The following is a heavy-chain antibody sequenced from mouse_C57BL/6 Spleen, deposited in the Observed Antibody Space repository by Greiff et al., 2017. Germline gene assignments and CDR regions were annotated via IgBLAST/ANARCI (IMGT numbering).Heavy chain of an antibody. CDR1: GYTFTSYW. D-gene: IGHD2-2*01. V-gene: IGHV1-52*01. Sequence: VQLQQPGAELVRPGSSVKLSCKASGYTFTSYWMHWVKQRPIQGLEWIGNIDPSDSETHYNQKFKDKATLTVDKSSSTAYMQLSSLTSEDSAVYYCARFGGYDDFAYWGQGTLVTVSA. CDR3: ARFGGYDDFAY. J-gene: IGHJ3*01. CDR2: IDPSDSET.